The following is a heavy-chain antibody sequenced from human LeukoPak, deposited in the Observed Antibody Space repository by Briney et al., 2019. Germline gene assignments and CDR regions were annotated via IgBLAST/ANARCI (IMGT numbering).Heavy chain of an antibody. J-gene: IGHJ4*02. CDR2: ISAYNGNT. Sequence: GSVKVSCKASGYTFTSYGISWVRQAPGQGLEWMGWISAYNGNTNYAQKLQGRVTMTTDTSTSTAYMELRSLRSDDTAVYYCARVRRFIAAAGTDDYWGQGTLVTVSS. V-gene: IGHV1-18*01. CDR3: ARVRRFIAAAGTDDY. D-gene: IGHD6-13*01. CDR1: GYTFTSYG.